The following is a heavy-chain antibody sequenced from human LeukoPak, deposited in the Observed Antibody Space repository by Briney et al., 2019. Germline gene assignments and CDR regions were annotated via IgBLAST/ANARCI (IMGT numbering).Heavy chain of an antibody. CDR3: ARDYEGATGDLDY. V-gene: IGHV1-2*06. CDR1: GYTFTGYY. D-gene: IGHD1-26*01. CDR2: INPNSGGT. Sequence: ASVKVSCKASGYTFTGYYMHWVRQAPGQGLEWMGRINPNSGGTNYAQKFQGRVTMTRDTSISTAYMELSRLRSDDTAVYYCARDYEGATGDLDYWGQGTLVTVSS. J-gene: IGHJ4*02.